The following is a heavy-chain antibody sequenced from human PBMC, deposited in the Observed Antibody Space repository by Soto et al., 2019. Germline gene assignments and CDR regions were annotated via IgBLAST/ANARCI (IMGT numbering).Heavy chain of an antibody. V-gene: IGHV1-69*01. Sequence: QVQLVQSGAEVKKPGSSVKVSCKASGGTFSSYAISWVRQAPGQGLEWMGGIIPIFGTANYAQKFQVRVTIAPDESTSTASMELSGLSSEQTGAYYGPRDLCRDRVPKFCAGYSSSWLDYWGQGTLVTVSS. CDR3: PRDLCRDRVPKFCAGYSSSWLDY. CDR1: GGTFSSYA. D-gene: IGHD6-13*01. J-gene: IGHJ4*02. CDR2: IIPIFGTA.